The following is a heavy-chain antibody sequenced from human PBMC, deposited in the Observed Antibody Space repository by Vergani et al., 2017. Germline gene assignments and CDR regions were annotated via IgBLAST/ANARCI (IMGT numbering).Heavy chain of an antibody. CDR2: IYYSGST. CDR3: ASGPYGSGLYYFDY. D-gene: IGHD3-10*01. V-gene: IGHV4-39*01. CDR1: GGSISSSSYY. J-gene: IGHJ4*02. Sequence: QLQLQESGPGLVKPSETLSLTCTVSGGSISSSSYYWGWIRQPPGKGLEWIGSIYYSGSTYYNPSLKSRVTISVDTSKNQFSLKLSSVTAADTAVYYCASGPYGSGLYYFDYWGQGTLVTVSS.